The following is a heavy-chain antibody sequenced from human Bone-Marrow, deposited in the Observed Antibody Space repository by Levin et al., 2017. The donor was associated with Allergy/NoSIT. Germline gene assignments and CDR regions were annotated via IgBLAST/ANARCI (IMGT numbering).Heavy chain of an antibody. CDR1: GFTFSSYG. V-gene: IGHV3-30*18. D-gene: IGHD3-22*01. J-gene: IGHJ6*02. CDR2: ISYDGSNK. Sequence: GGSLRLSCAASGFTFSSYGMHWVRQAPGKGLEWVAVISYDGSNKYYADSVKGRFTISRDNSKNTLYLQMNSLRAEDTAVYYCAKDGKEITMIVVVSLYYYGMDVWGQGTTVTVSS. CDR3: AKDGKEITMIVVVSLYYYGMDV.